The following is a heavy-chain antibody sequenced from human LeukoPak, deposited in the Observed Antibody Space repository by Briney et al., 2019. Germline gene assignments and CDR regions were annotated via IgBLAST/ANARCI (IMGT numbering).Heavy chain of an antibody. J-gene: IGHJ4*02. CDR2: IKQDGSEK. CDR1: GFTFSNYA. V-gene: IGHV3-7*01. CDR3: ASHSVGVLPIATFDY. Sequence: PGGSLRLSCAASGFTFSNYAMHWVRQAPGKGLEWVANIKQDGSEKYYVDSVKGRFTISRDNAKNSLFLQMNSLKDEDTAVYYCASHSVGVLPIATFDYWGQGTLVTVSS. D-gene: IGHD2-2*01.